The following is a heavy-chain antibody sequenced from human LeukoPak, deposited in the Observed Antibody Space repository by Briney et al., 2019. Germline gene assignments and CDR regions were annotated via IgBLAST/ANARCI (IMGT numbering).Heavy chain of an antibody. V-gene: IGHV3-48*03. J-gene: IGHJ4*02. CDR3: ALWKYGNSPLDF. Sequence: GGSLRLSRAASGFTFSGYEMNWVRQAPGKGLEWVSCISSSGSTIYYADSVKGRFTISRDNAKNSLYLQMNSLRAEDTAVYYCALWKYGNSPLDFWGQGTLVTVSS. CDR1: GFTFSGYE. D-gene: IGHD6-6*01. CDR2: ISSSGSTI.